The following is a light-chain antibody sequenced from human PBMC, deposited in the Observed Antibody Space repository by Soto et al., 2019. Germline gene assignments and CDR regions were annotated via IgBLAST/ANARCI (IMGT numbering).Light chain of an antibody. CDR3: CSYDGSYTEV. CDR1: SSDVGGYNY. Sequence: QSVLTQPRSVSGSPGQSVTISCTGTSSDVGGYNYVSWYQQHPGKAPKLMIYDVSKRPSGVPDRFSGSKSGNTASLTISGLQDEDEADYYCCSYDGSYTEVFGTGTKVTV. CDR2: DVS. J-gene: IGLJ1*01. V-gene: IGLV2-11*01.